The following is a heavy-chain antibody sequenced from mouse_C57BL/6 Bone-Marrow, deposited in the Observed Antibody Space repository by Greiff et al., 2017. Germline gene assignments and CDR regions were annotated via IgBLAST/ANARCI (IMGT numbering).Heavy chain of an antibody. CDR1: GFTFTDYY. J-gene: IGHJ3*01. CDR2: IRNKANGYTT. V-gene: IGHV7-3*01. Sequence: EVQLVESGGGLVQPGGSLSLSCAASGFTFTDYYMSWVRQPPGTALEWLGFIRNKANGYTTEYSASVKGRFTISRDNSQSILYLQMNALRAEDSATYYCARSSAWFAYWGQGTLVTVSA. CDR3: ARSSAWFAY.